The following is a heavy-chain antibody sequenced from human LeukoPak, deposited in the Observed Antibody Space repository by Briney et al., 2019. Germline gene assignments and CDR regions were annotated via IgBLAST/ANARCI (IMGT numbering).Heavy chain of an antibody. CDR3: ANRGSTVTTLDY. CDR1: GFTFSSYA. V-gene: IGHV3-23*01. CDR2: ISGSGGTT. J-gene: IGHJ4*02. D-gene: IGHD4-17*01. Sequence: GGSLRLSCAASGFTFSSYAMSWVRQAPGKGLEWVTGISGSGGTTNYADSVKGRFTVSRDNSKNTLYLQMNDLTAEDTAVYYCANRGSTVTTLDYWGQGNLVTVSS.